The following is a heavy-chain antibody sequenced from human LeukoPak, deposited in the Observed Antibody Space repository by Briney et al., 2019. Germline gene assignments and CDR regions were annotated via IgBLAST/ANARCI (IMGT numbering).Heavy chain of an antibody. V-gene: IGHV3-30*04. Sequence: GGSLRLSCAASGFSFRRYDMHWARQAPGKGLEWVAATSYDGTSELYADFVKGRFSISRDNSRNTLSLQMDTLRPEDTAIYYCARAKGLAGSYLDNWFDPWGQGTRVIVSS. CDR1: GFSFRRYD. D-gene: IGHD1-26*01. J-gene: IGHJ5*02. CDR3: ARAKGLAGSYLDNWFDP. CDR2: TSYDGTSE.